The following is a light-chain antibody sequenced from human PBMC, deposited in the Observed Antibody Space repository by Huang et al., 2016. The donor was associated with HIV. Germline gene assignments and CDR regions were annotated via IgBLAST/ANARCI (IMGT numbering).Light chain of an antibody. CDR3: EQYNNWPLTFT. CDR1: QIVSSN. Sequence: EIVMTQSPATLSVSPGERATLSCKASQIVSSNLAWYQQKPGQAPRLRFYGASTRDTGIPARFSVGESGTEYTLTIRGSQSGEFAVYYSEQYNNWPLTFTFGPGTKVDIK. J-gene: IGKJ3*01. V-gene: IGKV3-15*01. CDR2: GAS.